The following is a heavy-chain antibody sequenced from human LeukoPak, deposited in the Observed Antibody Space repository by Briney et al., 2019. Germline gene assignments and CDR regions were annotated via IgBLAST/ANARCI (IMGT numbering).Heavy chain of an antibody. J-gene: IGHJ4*02. CDR3: ARERAPYGDHVEHY. D-gene: IGHD4-17*01. CDR1: GFTFSSYW. V-gene: IGHV3-7*01. CDR2: IKQDGSEK. Sequence: PGGSLRLSCAASGFTFSSYWMSWVRQAPGKGLEWVANIKQDGSEKYYVDSVKGRFTISRDNAKNSLYLQMNSLRAEDTAVYYCARERAPYGDHVEHYWGQGTLVTVSS.